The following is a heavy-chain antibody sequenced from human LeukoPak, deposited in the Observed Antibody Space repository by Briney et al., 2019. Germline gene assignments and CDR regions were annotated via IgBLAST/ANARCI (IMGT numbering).Heavy chain of an antibody. Sequence: SVKVSRKASGGTFSSYAISWVRQAPGQGLEWMGGIIPIFGTANYAQKFQGRVTITADESTSTAYMELSSLGSEDTAVYYCAKYCSSTSCYNAFDIWGQGTMVTVSS. J-gene: IGHJ3*02. V-gene: IGHV1-69*13. CDR1: GGTFSSYA. CDR2: IIPIFGTA. CDR3: AKYCSSTSCYNAFDI. D-gene: IGHD2-2*02.